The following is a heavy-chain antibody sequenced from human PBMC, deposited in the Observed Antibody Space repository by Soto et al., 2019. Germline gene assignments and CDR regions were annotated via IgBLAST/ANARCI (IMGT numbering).Heavy chain of an antibody. D-gene: IGHD6-13*01. Sequence: SETLSLTCTVSGGSISSSSYYWGWIRQPPGKGLEWIGSIYYSGSTYYNPSLKSRVTISVDTSKNQFSLKLSSVTAADMAVYYCAKTAGGRSWYETSFDYWGEGTLVTVSS. CDR3: AKTAGGRSWYETSFDY. CDR2: IYYSGST. V-gene: IGHV4-39*01. CDR1: GGSISSSSYY. J-gene: IGHJ4*02.